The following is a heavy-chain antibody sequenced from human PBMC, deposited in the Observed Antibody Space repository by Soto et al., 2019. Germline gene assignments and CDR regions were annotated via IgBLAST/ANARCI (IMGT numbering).Heavy chain of an antibody. Sequence: GGSLRLSCAASGFPFSSYAISWVRQAPGRGLEWVAASTGAGGGTYNLEAVKGRFTVSRDNSKKTVYLQLDGLRAEDTAVYYCAKGHSDYQGDYNYYGMDVWGQGATVTVSS. J-gene: IGHJ6*02. CDR3: AKGHSDYQGDYNYYGMDV. V-gene: IGHV3-23*01. D-gene: IGHD6-25*01. CDR1: GFPFSSYA. CDR2: STGAGGGT.